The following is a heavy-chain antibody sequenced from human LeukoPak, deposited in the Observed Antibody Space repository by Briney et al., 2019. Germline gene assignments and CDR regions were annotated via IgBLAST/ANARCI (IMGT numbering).Heavy chain of an antibody. CDR1: GGSISSYY. V-gene: IGHV4-59*01. CDR3: ARARDGLVTDWFDP. Sequence: SETLSLTCTGSGGSISSYYWSWIRQPPGKGLEWVGNIYYSASTNYNPSLKRLVTISVNTSKKQFSLKLSSVTAADTAVYYCARARDGLVTDWFDPWGQGTLVTVSS. D-gene: IGHD1-26*01. J-gene: IGHJ5*02. CDR2: IYYSAST.